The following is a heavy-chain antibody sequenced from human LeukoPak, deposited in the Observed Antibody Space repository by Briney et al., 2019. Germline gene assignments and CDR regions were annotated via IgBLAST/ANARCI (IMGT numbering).Heavy chain of an antibody. Sequence: KPGGSLRLSCAASGFTFSSYAMSWVRQAPGKGLEWVSAISGSGGSTYYADSVKGRFTISRDNSKNTLYLQMNSLRAEDTAVYYCAKATTVTTPPNDYYYYGMDVWGQGTTVTVSS. V-gene: IGHV3-23*01. CDR3: AKATTVTTPPNDYYYYGMDV. J-gene: IGHJ6*02. CDR1: GFTFSSYA. CDR2: ISGSGGST. D-gene: IGHD4-11*01.